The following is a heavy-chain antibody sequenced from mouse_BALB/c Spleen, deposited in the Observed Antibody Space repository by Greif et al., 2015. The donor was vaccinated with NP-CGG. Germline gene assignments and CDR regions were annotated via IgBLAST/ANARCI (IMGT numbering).Heavy chain of an antibody. D-gene: IGHD2-4*01. CDR3: ARDSDYGFAY. V-gene: IGHV7-3*02. CDR2: IRNKANGYTT. Sequence: EVKVVESGGGLVQPGGSLRLSCATSGFTFTDYYMSWVRQPPGKALEWLGFIRNKANGYTTEYSASVKGRFTISRDNSQSILYLQMSTLRAEDSATYYCARDSDYGFAYWGQGTLVTVSA. CDR1: GFTFTDYY. J-gene: IGHJ3*01.